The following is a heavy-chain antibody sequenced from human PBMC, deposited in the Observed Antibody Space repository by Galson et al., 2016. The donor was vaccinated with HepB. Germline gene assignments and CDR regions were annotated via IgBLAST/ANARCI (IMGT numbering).Heavy chain of an antibody. CDR1: RFTFSSYS. CDR2: ISSSGRYI. Sequence: SLRLSCAVSRFTFSSYSMNWVRQAPGKGLEWVSFISSSGRYIYYADSVKGRFTISRDNAKNSLYLQMNSLRAEDTAMYYCARRWYYDFWSGYFTGWFDPWGQGTLVTVSS. J-gene: IGHJ5*02. CDR3: ARRWYYDFWSGYFTGWFDP. V-gene: IGHV3-21*04. D-gene: IGHD3-3*01.